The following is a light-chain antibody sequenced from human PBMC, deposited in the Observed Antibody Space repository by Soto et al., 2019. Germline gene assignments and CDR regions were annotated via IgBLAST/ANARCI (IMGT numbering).Light chain of an antibody. CDR2: DVN. J-gene: IGLJ3*02. CDR3: SSYAGSNNWV. CDR1: STDVGSYND. V-gene: IGLV2-8*01. Sequence: QSALPQPPSASGSPGQSLTISCTGTSTDVGSYNDVSWYQQHPGKAPKLMISDVNRRPSGVPDRFSGSKSGNTASLTVSGLQAEDEADYYCSSYAGSNNWVFGGGTKLTVL.